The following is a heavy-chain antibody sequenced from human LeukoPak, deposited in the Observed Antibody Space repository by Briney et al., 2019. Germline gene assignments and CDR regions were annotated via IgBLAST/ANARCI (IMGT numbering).Heavy chain of an antibody. Sequence: ASVKVSCKASGGTFSNYAISWVRQAPGQGLEWMGIINPSGGSTSYAQKFQGRVTMTRDMSTSTDYMELGSLRSEDTAVYYCARDNSVEDTAWWFDPWGQGTLVTVSS. V-gene: IGHV1-46*01. CDR1: GGTFSNYA. D-gene: IGHD4-23*01. CDR2: INPSGGST. CDR3: ARDNSVEDTAWWFDP. J-gene: IGHJ5*02.